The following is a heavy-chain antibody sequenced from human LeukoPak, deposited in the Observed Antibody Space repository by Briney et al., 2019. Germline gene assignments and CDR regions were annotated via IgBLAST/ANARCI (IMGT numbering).Heavy chain of an antibody. CDR1: GYTFTSYY. J-gene: IGHJ6*03. D-gene: IGHD4-17*01. CDR2: INPSGGST. V-gene: IGHV1-46*01. Sequence: ASVKVSCKASGYTFTSYYMHWVRQAPGQGLEWMGIINPSGGSTSYAQKFQGRVTMTRDMSTSTFYMELSSLRSEDTAVYYCARDPSDYGDYYYYYMDVWGKGTTVTVSS. CDR3: ARDPSDYGDYYYYYMDV.